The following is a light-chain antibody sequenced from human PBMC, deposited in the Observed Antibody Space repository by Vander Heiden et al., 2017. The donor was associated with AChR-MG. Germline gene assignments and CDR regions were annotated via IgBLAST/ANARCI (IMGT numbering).Light chain of an antibody. V-gene: IGLV1-40*01. CDR1: NSNIGAGYD. Sequence: QSVLTQPPSVSGAPGQRVTISCTGSNSNIGAGYDVHGYQQLPGTAPKLLIYGNSNRPSGVPDRFSGSKSGTSASLAIAGLQAEDEADYYCQSYDSSLSGWVFGGGTKLTVL. CDR3: QSYDSSLSGWV. CDR2: GNS. J-gene: IGLJ3*02.